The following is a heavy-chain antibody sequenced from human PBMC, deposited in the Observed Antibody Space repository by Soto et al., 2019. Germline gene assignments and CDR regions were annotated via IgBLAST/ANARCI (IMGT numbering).Heavy chain of an antibody. CDR1: GGTFSSYA. CDR2: IIPIFGTA. D-gene: IGHD6-19*01. Sequence: SVKVSCKASGGTFSSYAISWVRQAPGQGLEWMGGIIPIFGTANYAQKFQGRVTITADESTSTAHMELSSLRSEDTAVYYCARGWGDTVAGTIWFDPWGQGTLVTVSS. J-gene: IGHJ5*02. CDR3: ARGWGDTVAGTIWFDP. V-gene: IGHV1-69*13.